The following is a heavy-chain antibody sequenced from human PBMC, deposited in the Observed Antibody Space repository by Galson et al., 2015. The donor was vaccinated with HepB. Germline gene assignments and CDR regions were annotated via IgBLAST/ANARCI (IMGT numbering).Heavy chain of an antibody. CDR2: MNPNSGNT. Sequence: SVKVSCKASGYTFTSYDINWVRQATGQGLEWMGWMNPNSGNTGYAQKFQGRVTMTRNTSISTAYMELSSLRSEDTAVYYCARVVDTAMADYYDYGMDVWVQGTTVTVSS. CDR3: ARVVDTAMADYYDYGMDV. D-gene: IGHD5-18*01. CDR1: GYTFTSYD. V-gene: IGHV1-8*01. J-gene: IGHJ6*02.